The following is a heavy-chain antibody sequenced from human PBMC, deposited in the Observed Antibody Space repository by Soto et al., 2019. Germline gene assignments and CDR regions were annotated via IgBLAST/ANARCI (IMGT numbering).Heavy chain of an antibody. CDR1: GITFSTYA. Sequence: SLRLSCAASGITFSTYAMHWVRQAPGKGLEWVAVISYDGGNKYYADSVKGRFTISRDNSKNALSLQMNSLRAEDTAVYFCARDQYGGVVVAADYYYGLDVWGQGTTVTVSS. CDR2: ISYDGGNK. J-gene: IGHJ6*02. D-gene: IGHD2-15*01. V-gene: IGHV3-30-3*01. CDR3: ARDQYGGVVVAADYYYGLDV.